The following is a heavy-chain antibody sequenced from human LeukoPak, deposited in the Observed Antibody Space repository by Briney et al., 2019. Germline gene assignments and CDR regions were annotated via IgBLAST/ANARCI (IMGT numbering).Heavy chain of an antibody. V-gene: IGHV4-59*02. D-gene: IGHD1-20*01. CDR3: ARGEALTGTTSLPYHYFYYMDV. CDR1: SSADSTYY. CDR2: KCYWWCP. Sequence: HTLSLTCSVCSSADSTYYWRWIPQPPGRGLERIGYKCYWWCPSLNPSLKSRVVISVDTSRNHFSLRLSSVTAADTAVYFCARGEALTGTTSLPYHYFYYMDVWGKGTTVTVSS. J-gene: IGHJ6*03.